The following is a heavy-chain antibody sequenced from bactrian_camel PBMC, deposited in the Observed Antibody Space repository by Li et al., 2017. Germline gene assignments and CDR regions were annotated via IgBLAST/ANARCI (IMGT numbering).Heavy chain of an antibody. J-gene: IGHJ4*01. V-gene: IGHV3S26*01. CDR1: EVSSSTNC. CDR3: AADPDCPESARGWRLQGKARNNFAY. D-gene: IGHD1*01. CDR2: IDSDGMVP. Sequence: PLVESGGGSVQSSGSLRLSCVASEVSSSTNCMAWFRQSPGKEREGVAAIDSDGMVPSYADSVKGRFTISKDNAKNTLYLQMNSLEPEDTAMYYCAADPDCPESARGWRLQGKARNNFAYWGQGTQVTVS.